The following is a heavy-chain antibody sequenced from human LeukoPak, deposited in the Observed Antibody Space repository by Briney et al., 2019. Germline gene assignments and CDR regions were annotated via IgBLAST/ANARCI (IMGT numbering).Heavy chain of an antibody. V-gene: IGHV1-69*13. J-gene: IGHJ4*02. CDR2: IIPIFGTA. CDR3: ARDSRHGYSNPNFDY. Sequence: SVEVSCKASGGTFSSYAISWVRQAPGQGLEWMGGIIPIFGTANYAQKFQGRVTITADESTSTAYMELSSLRSEDTAVYYCARDSRHGYSNPNFDYWGQGTLVTVSS. CDR1: GGTFSSYA. D-gene: IGHD4-11*01.